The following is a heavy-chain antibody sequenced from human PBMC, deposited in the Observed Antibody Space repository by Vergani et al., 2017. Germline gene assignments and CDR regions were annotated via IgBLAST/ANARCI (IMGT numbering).Heavy chain of an antibody. CDR3: ARGGNWGDFDY. Sequence: QVQLVQSGAEVKKPAASVKVSCKASGYTFTSYAMHWVRQAPGQRLEWMGWINAGNGNTKYSQKFQGRVTITRDTSASTAYMELSSLRSEDTAVYYCARGGNWGDFDYWGQGTLVTVSS. CDR1: GYTFTSYA. CDR2: INAGNGNT. J-gene: IGHJ4*02. D-gene: IGHD7-27*01. V-gene: IGHV1-3*01.